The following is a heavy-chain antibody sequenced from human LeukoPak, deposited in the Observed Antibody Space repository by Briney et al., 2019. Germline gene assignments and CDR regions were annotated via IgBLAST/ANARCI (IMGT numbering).Heavy chain of an antibody. CDR3: ARDQPHSGWYSLVDC. CDR2: TYYRSKWYN. D-gene: IGHD6-19*01. V-gene: IGHV6-1*01. Sequence: SQTLSLTCAISGDSVSSNSATWNWIRQSPSRGLEWLGRTYYRSKWYNDYALSVKSRITINPDTSKNQFSLQLNSVSPEDTAVYYCARDQPHSGWYSLVDCWGQGTLVTVSS. CDR1: GDSVSSNSAT. J-gene: IGHJ4*02.